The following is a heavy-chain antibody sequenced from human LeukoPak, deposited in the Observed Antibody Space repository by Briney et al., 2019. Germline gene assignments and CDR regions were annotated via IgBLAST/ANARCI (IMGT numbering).Heavy chain of an antibody. CDR1: GFTVSSNY. Sequence: PGGSLRLSSAASGFTVSSNYMNWVRQAPGKGLEWVSVIYSGGSTNYADSVKGRFTISRDNSKNTLYLQMNSLRAEDTAVYYCIHGYTLDFWGQGTLVTVSS. D-gene: IGHD5-18*01. V-gene: IGHV3-53*01. J-gene: IGHJ4*02. CDR3: IHGYTLDF. CDR2: IYSGGST.